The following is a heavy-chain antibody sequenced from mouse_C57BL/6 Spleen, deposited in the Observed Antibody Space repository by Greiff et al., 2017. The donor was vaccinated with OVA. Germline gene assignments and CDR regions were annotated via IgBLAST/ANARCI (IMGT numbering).Heavy chain of an antibody. D-gene: IGHD1-1*01. CDR2: ISSGSSTI. CDR1: GFTFSDYG. Sequence: EVQLQESGGGLVKPGGSLKLSCAASGFTFSDYGMHWVRQAPEKGLEWVAYISSGSSTIYYADTVKGRFTISRDNAKNTLFLQMTSLRSEDTAMYYCAREGLYYYGSMDYWGQGTSVTVS. J-gene: IGHJ4*01. V-gene: IGHV5-17*01. CDR3: AREGLYYYGSMDY.